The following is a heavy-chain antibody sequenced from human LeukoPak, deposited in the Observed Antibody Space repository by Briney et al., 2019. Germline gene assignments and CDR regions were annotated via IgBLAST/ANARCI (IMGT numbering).Heavy chain of an antibody. Sequence: GGSLRLSCAASGFTFSSYSMNWVRQAPGKGLEWVAVIWYDGSNKYYADSVKGRFTISRDNSKNTLYLQMNSLRAEDTAVYYCARDLGWLQLQDAFDIWGQGTMVTVSS. CDR1: GFTFSSYS. CDR3: ARDLGWLQLQDAFDI. V-gene: IGHV3-33*08. CDR2: IWYDGSNK. D-gene: IGHD5-24*01. J-gene: IGHJ3*02.